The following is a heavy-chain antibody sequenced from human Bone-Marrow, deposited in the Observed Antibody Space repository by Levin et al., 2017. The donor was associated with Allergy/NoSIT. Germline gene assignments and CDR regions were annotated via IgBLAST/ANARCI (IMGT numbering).Heavy chain of an antibody. V-gene: IGHV3-30-3*01. J-gene: IGHJ6*02. CDR3: ARDGFPFLDRDYYYYDGMDV. D-gene: IGHD3/OR15-3a*01. Sequence: QTGGSLRLSCAASGFTFSSYAMHWVRQAPGKGLEWVAVISYDGSNKYYADSVKGRFTISRDNSKNTLYLQMNSLRAEDTAVYYCARDGFPFLDRDYYYYDGMDVWGQGTTVTVSS. CDR2: ISYDGSNK. CDR1: GFTFSSYA.